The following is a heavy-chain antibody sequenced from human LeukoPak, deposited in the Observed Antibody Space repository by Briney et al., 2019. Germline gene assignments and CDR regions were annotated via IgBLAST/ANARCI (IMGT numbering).Heavy chain of an antibody. J-gene: IGHJ4*02. CDR2: TYLRSKWYN. CDR3: ANFYLDN. V-gene: IGHV6-1*01. D-gene: IGHD2/OR15-2a*01. Sequence: SQTLSLTCAISGDTVSSNSAAWNWIRQSPSRGLEWPGRTYLRSKWYNDYAESVKGRISINPDTSKNQFSLQLNSVNPEDTAVYYCANFYLDNWSQGSLVTVSS. CDR1: GDTVSSNSAA.